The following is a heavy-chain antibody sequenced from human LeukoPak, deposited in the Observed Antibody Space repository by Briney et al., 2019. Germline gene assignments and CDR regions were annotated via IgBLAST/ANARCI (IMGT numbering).Heavy chain of an antibody. CDR3: AKSEYYYDSSGYYYGPNWYFDL. J-gene: IGHJ2*01. D-gene: IGHD3-22*01. CDR1: GFTFSDYG. V-gene: IGHV3-23*01. Sequence: GGSLRLSCAASGFTFSDYGMVWVRQAPGKGLEWVSAISGSGGSTYYADSVKGRFTISRDNSKNTLYLQMNSLRAEDTAVYYCAKSEYYYDSSGYYYGPNWYFDLWGRGTLVTVSS. CDR2: ISGSGGST.